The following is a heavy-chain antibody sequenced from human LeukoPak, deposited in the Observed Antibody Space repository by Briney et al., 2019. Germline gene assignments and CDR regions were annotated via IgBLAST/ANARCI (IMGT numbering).Heavy chain of an antibody. V-gene: IGHV3-7*01. J-gene: IGHJ4*02. CDR1: GFTFSSYW. Sequence: GSLRLPCAASGFTFSSYWMSWVRQAPAKGLEWVANIKQDGSEKYYVDSVKGRFTISRDNAKNSLYLQMNSLRAEDTAVYYSARDPLTMVRGVPDYWGQGTLVTVSS. CDR2: IKQDGSEK. CDR3: ARDPLTMVRGVPDY. D-gene: IGHD3-10*01.